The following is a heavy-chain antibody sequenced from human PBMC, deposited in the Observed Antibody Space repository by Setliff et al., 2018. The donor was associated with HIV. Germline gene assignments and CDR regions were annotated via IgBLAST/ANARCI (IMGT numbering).Heavy chain of an antibody. D-gene: IGHD5-12*01. J-gene: IGHJ4*02. CDR2: INTHSGYT. CDR1: GYTFNKYG. Sequence: GASVKVSCKASGYTFNKYGISGVRQAPGQGLEWMGGINTHSGYTNYAQKVQGRVTVTLDTSTSTAYLELRSLKSYDPAVYYCARGKPWLRFLDYRGQGTLVTVSS. CDR3: ARGKPWLRFLDY. V-gene: IGHV1-18*01.